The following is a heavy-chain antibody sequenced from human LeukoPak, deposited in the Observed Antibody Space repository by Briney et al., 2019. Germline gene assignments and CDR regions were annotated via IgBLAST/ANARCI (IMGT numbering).Heavy chain of an antibody. V-gene: IGHV3-23*01. CDR2: FSGSGGRT. D-gene: IGHD3-3*01. J-gene: IGHJ4*02. Sequence: GGSLRLSCAASRFTFSTYAMSWVRQAPGKGLEWVSTFSGSGGRTYYADSVKGRFTISRDNSKNTLYLQMNSLRAEDTAIYYCAKDSGINGYYPFDSWGQGTLVTVSS. CDR3: AKDSGINGYYPFDS. CDR1: RFTFSTYA.